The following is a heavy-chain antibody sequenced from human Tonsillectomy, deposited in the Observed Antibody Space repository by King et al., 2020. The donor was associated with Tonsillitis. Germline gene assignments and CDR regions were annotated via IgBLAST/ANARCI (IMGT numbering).Heavy chain of an antibody. CDR2: ISTSSRYI. Sequence: VQLVEYGGGLVKPGGSLRLSCAASGFTFRNFDMNWVRQAPGKGLEWVSSISTSSRYIHYADSVKGRFTVSRDKAGNSMFLQMISLGVEDTAVYYCAKDKGADYYDSSRGAFDIWGKGTTVTVSS. V-gene: IGHV3-21*01. CDR1: GFTFRNFD. D-gene: IGHD3-22*01. J-gene: IGHJ3*02. CDR3: AKDKGADYYDSSRGAFDI.